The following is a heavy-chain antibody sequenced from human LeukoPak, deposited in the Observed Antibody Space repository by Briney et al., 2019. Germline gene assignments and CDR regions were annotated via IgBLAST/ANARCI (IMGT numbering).Heavy chain of an antibody. CDR3: ARTVTSTADY. Sequence: ASVKVSCKASGYTFTDYYMHWVRQAPGQGFEWMGWINPNDGDTNYAQKFQGRVTMTRDTSISTAHMEVSRLRSDDTAVYYCARTVTSTADYWGQGTLVTVSS. CDR2: INPNDGDT. CDR1: GYTFTDYY. V-gene: IGHV1-2*02. J-gene: IGHJ4*02. D-gene: IGHD4-17*01.